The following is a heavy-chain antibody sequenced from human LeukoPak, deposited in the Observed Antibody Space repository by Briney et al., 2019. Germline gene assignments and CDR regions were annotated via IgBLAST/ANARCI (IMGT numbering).Heavy chain of an antibody. V-gene: IGHV4-61*01. CDR3: ARAFRMYTLHNWFDP. J-gene: IGHJ5*02. CDR1: GASINSSPYY. CDR2: IYYSGST. Sequence: SQTLSLTCTVSGASINSSPYYWTWIRQPPGKGLEWIGYIYYSGSTNYNPSLRSRVTISVDTSKNQFALKLSSVTAADTAVYYCARAFRMYTLHNWFDPWGQGTLVTVSS. D-gene: IGHD1-14*01.